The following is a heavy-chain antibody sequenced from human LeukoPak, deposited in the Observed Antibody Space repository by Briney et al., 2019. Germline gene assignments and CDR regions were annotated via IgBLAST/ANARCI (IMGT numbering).Heavy chain of an antibody. D-gene: IGHD1-20*01. V-gene: IGHV4-59*01. CDR2: IYYSGST. Sequence: SETLSLTCTVSGGSISSYYWSWIRQPPGKGLEWIGYIYYSGSTNYNPSLTSRVTISVDTSKNQFSLKLSSVTTADTAVYYCARRTITGTTIDYWGQGTLVTVSS. CDR3: ARRTITGTTIDY. J-gene: IGHJ4*02. CDR1: GGSISSYY.